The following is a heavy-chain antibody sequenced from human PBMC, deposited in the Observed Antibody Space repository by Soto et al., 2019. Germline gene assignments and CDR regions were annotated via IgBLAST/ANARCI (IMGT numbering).Heavy chain of an antibody. CDR3: ARASPLPGSGSDYHDYYGMDV. CDR2: IYYSGST. D-gene: IGHD3-10*01. J-gene: IGHJ6*02. Sequence: QLQLQESGPGLVKPSETLSLTCTVSGGSISSSSYYWGWIRQPPGKVLEWIGSIYYSGSTYYNPSLESRVTTSVDTSKNQFSLKLTSVPAADTAVYYCARASPLPGSGSDYHDYYGMDVWGQGTTVTVSS. V-gene: IGHV4-39*01. CDR1: GGSISSSSYY.